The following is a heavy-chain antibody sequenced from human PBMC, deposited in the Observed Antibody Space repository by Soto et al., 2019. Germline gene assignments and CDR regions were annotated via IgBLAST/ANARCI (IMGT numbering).Heavy chain of an antibody. Sequence: QVQLQESGPGLVKPSETLSLTCTVSGVSVSNGSYYWSWIRQPPGKGLEWIGYIYYSGSTNYNPSHKSRVTISVDTSKNQFSLKLRSVTATDTAMYYCAREQQLGHVKTFDHWGQGTLVTVSS. CDR2: IYYSGST. CDR1: GVSVSNGSYY. D-gene: IGHD6-13*01. V-gene: IGHV4-61*01. J-gene: IGHJ4*02. CDR3: AREQQLGHVKTFDH.